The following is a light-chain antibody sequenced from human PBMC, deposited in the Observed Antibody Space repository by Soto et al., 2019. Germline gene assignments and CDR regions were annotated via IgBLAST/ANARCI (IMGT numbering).Light chain of an antibody. CDR1: QSIATF. J-gene: IGKJ2*01. Sequence: DIQMTQSPSSLSVSVRDRVTITGRASQSIATFLHWYQQKPGKAPKLLIYASFNLQSGVPSRFSGSGSGTDFTLTISSLQPEDFATYYCQQSYNIPYTFGHGTKLEIK. V-gene: IGKV1-39*01. CDR3: QQSYNIPYT. CDR2: ASF.